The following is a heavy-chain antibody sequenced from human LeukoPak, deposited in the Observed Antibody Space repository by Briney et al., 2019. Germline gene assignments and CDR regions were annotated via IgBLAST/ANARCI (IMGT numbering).Heavy chain of an antibody. CDR1: GFTFSNYN. V-gene: IGHV3-21*01. CDR3: ARDDILTGSRGTFYYYMDV. CDR2: ISSSSSYI. D-gene: IGHD3-9*01. Sequence: GGSLRLSCAASGFTFSNYNMNWVRQAPGKGLEWVSSISSSSSYIYYADSVKGRFTISRDNAKNSLYLQMNSLRAEDTAVYYCARDDILTGSRGTFYYYMDVWGKGTTVTVSS. J-gene: IGHJ6*03.